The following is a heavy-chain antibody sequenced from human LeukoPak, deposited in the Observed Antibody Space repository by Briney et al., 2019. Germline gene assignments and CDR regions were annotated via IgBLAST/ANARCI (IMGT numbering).Heavy chain of an antibody. J-gene: IGHJ4*02. Sequence: GASVKVSCKASGYTFTSYGISWVRQAPGQGLEWMGWISAYNGNTNYAQKLQGRVTMTTDTSTSTAYMELSSLRSEDTAVYYCARQHYDSSGYYLYGWGQGTLVTVSS. D-gene: IGHD3-22*01. CDR1: GYTFTSYG. V-gene: IGHV1-18*01. CDR2: ISAYNGNT. CDR3: ARQHYDSSGYYLYG.